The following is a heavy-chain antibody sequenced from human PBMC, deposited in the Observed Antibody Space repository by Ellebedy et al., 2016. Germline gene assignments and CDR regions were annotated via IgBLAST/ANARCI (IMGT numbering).Heavy chain of an antibody. Sequence: GGSLRLXXTAFGLNFNTYFMSWVRQAPGKGLEWVSTISAGSDTTRFADSVKGRFTISRDNSKNTVYLRMSNLRAEDTAVYYCRQGHYADLWGQGTLVTVSS. CDR1: GLNFNTYF. D-gene: IGHD4-17*01. J-gene: IGHJ4*02. CDR3: RQGHYADL. CDR2: ISAGSDTT. V-gene: IGHV3-23*01.